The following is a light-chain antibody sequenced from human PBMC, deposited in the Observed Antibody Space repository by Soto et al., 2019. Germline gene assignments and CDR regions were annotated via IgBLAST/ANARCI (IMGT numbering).Light chain of an antibody. V-gene: IGKV3-20*01. CDR1: QSVSSNY. J-gene: IGKJ2*02. CDR2: GAS. CDR3: QQYGNSPWT. Sequence: ETVLTQSPGTLSLSPGERATLSCRASQSVSSNYLAWYQQKPGQAPRVLIFGASNRATATPDRFSGSGSGTDFTLTISRLEPEDFAVYYCQQYGNSPWTFGQGTKLEIK.